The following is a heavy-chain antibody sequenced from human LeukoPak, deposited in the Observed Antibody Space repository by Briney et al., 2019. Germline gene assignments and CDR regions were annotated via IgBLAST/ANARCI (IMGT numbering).Heavy chain of an antibody. Sequence: ASVKVSCKASGYTFTAYYMHWVRQAPGQGLEWMGWINPNSGGTNYAQKFQGRVTMTRDTSISTAYMELSRLRSDDTAVYYCARGGAGGYIAKFLPKKRPIDYWGQGTLVTVSS. CDR1: GYTFTAYY. J-gene: IGHJ4*02. CDR2: INPNSGGT. CDR3: ARGGAGGYIAKFLPKKRPIDY. V-gene: IGHV1-2*02. D-gene: IGHD3-22*01.